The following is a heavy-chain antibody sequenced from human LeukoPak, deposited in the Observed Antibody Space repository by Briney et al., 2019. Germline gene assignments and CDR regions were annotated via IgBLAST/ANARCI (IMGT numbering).Heavy chain of an antibody. V-gene: IGHV4-34*01. D-gene: IGHD3-10*01. CDR2: IRHSGTT. J-gene: IGHJ5*02. CDR1: GGSFSGYY. Sequence: SETLSLTCAVYGGSFSGYYWSWIRQPPGKGLEWIGTIRHSGTTYYNPSLKRRVAISIYSSKNQFSLNLPSVTAADTAVVYCARAEGEIYYRSGSNNWFDPWGQGTLVTVSS. CDR3: ARAEGEIYYRSGSNNWFDP.